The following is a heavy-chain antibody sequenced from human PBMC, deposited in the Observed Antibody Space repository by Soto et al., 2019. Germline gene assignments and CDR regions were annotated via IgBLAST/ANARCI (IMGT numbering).Heavy chain of an antibody. V-gene: IGHV3-23*01. CDR1: GFTFSSYA. CDR2: ISGSGSST. Sequence: EVQLLESGGGLVQPGGSLRLSCAASGFTFSSYAMSWVRQGPGKGLGWVSVISGSGSSTYYADSVKGPFTISRDNSTDTLYLQTNSLRAEDTAVYYCARRSPTWAFDIWAQGTLVTVSS. D-gene: IGHD2-2*01. CDR3: ARRSPTWAFDI. J-gene: IGHJ3*02.